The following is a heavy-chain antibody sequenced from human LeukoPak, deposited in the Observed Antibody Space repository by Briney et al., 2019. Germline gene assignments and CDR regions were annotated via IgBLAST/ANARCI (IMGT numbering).Heavy chain of an antibody. V-gene: IGHV6-1*01. J-gene: IGHJ3*02. CDR1: GDSVSSNSAA. CDR2: TYYRSKWYN. CDR3: AREVANVATRSRDDAFDI. D-gene: IGHD5-12*01. Sequence: SQTLSLTCAISGDSVSSNSAAWNWIRQSPSRGLEWLGRTYYRSKWYNDYAVSVKSRITINPDTSKNQFSLQLNSVTPEDTAVYYCAREVANVATRSRDDAFDIWGQGTMVTVSS.